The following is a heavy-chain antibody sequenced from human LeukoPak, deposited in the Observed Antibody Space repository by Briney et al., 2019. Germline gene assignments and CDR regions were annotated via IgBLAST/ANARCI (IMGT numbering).Heavy chain of an antibody. D-gene: IGHD3-22*01. CDR1: GFTFSSYE. Sequence: GGSLRLSCAASGFTFSSYEMNWVRQAPGKGLEWVSYISNSGSTIYYTDSVKGRFTISRDNSKNTLYLQMNSLRAEDTAVYYCAKGLKYYYDSSPSPGMYWGQGTLVTVSS. J-gene: IGHJ4*02. CDR2: ISNSGSTI. V-gene: IGHV3-48*03. CDR3: AKGLKYYYDSSPSPGMY.